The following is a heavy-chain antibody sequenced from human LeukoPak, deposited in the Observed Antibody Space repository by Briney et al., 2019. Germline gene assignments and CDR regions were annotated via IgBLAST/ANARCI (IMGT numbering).Heavy chain of an antibody. Sequence: GGSLRLSCAASGFTFSSYAMNWVRQAPGKGLEWVSGISGSGGSTYYADSVKGRVTISRDNTKNTLYLQMNSLRAEDTAVYYCAKDLSSSWNYFDYWGQGTLVTVSS. V-gene: IGHV3-23*01. CDR2: ISGSGGST. J-gene: IGHJ4*02. CDR1: GFTFSSYA. D-gene: IGHD6-13*01. CDR3: AKDLSSSWNYFDY.